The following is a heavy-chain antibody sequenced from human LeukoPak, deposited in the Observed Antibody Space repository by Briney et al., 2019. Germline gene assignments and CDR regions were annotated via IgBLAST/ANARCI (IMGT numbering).Heavy chain of an antibody. D-gene: IGHD2-2*01. V-gene: IGHV1-18*01. CDR3: ARVPFCSSTSCYLYNWFDP. J-gene: IGHJ5*02. CDR2: ISAYNGNT. Sequence: ASVKVSCKACGYTFTSYGISWVRQAPGQGLEWMGWISAYNGNTNYAQKLQGRVTMTTDTSTSTAYMELRSLRSDDTAVYYCARVPFCSSTSCYLYNWFDPWGQGTLVTVSS. CDR1: GYTFTSYG.